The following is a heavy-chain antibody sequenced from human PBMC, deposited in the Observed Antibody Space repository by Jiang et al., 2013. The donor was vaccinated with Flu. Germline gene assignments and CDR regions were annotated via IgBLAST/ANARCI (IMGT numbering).Heavy chain of an antibody. CDR3: AREGTPTPAYYFDY. CDR2: ISYDGSNK. V-gene: IGHV3-30*01. D-gene: IGHD1-14*01. Sequence: VQLVESGGGVVQPGRSLRLSCAASGFTFSSYAMHWVRQAPGKGLEWVAVISYDGSNKYYADSVKGRFTISRDNSKNTLYLQMNSLRAEDTAVYYCAREGTPTPAYYFDYWGQGTLVTVSS. CDR1: GFTFSSYA. J-gene: IGHJ4*02.